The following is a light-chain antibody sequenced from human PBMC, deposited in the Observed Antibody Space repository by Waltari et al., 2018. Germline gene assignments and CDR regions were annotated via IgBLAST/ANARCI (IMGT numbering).Light chain of an antibody. V-gene: IGLV2-14*01. Sequence: QSALTQPRSVSGSPGQSVTISCPGTSSDVGSYNYVTWYQQHPGKPPTLLIFEVSNRPSGVSDRFSGSKSGNTASLTISGLQAEDEADYHCTSFTTRTTWVFGGGTKLTVL. J-gene: IGLJ3*02. CDR3: TSFTTRTTWV. CDR1: SSDVGSYNY. CDR2: EVS.